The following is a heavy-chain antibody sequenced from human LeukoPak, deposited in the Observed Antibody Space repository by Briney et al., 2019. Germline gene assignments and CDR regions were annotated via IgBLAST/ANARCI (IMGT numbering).Heavy chain of an antibody. CDR2: ISGSGGST. CDR3: ANAYSSSWYAGGFGY. V-gene: IGHV3-23*01. J-gene: IGHJ4*02. Sequence: GESLRLSCAASGFTFRNYAMNWVRQAPGKGLEWVSTISGSGGSTYYADSMGGRFTISRDNSKNTLYLQMNSLRAGDTAVYYCANAYSSSWYAGGFGYWGQGTLVTVSS. CDR1: GFTFRNYA. D-gene: IGHD6-13*01.